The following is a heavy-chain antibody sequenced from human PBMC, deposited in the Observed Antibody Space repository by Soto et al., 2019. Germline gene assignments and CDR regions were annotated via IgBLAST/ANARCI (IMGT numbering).Heavy chain of an antibody. CDR2: IQDSENI. Sequence: SVTMSLTSTVSGGSISNYYWRWILQPPGKGLEWIGYIQDSENINYNPYLKSRVTISVDTSKNQFSLKMRSVSAADTAIYYFAKKQELTGACYYVLDFWGQGSTVTV. CDR3: AKKQELTGACYYVLDF. V-gene: IGHV4-59*01. J-gene: IGHJ6*02. D-gene: IGHD1-1*01. CDR1: GGSISNYY.